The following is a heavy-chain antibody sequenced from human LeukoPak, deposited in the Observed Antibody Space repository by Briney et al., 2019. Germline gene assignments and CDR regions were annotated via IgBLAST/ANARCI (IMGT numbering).Heavy chain of an antibody. Sequence: GGSLRLSCAASGFTFSDYYMSWIRQAPGKGLEWVSYISSSGSTIYYADSVKGRSTISRDNAKNSLYLQMNSLRAEDTAVYYCARDPRMYNWFDPWGQGTLVTVSS. CDR2: ISSSGSTI. V-gene: IGHV3-11*04. CDR1: GFTFSDYY. CDR3: ARDPRMYNWFDP. J-gene: IGHJ5*02.